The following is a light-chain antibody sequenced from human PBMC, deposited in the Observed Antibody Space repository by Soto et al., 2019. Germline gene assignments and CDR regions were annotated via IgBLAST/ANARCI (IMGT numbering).Light chain of an antibody. CDR1: SSDVGGYNY. V-gene: IGLV2-14*01. J-gene: IGLJ3*02. CDR2: EVS. Sequence: QSALTQPASVSGSPGQSITISCTGTSSDVGGYNYVSWYQQHPGKAPKLMIYEVSNRPSGVSNRFSGSKSGNTASLTISGLQAEDEADYYCGSYTSRGTLVFGGGTKVTVL. CDR3: GSYTSRGTLV.